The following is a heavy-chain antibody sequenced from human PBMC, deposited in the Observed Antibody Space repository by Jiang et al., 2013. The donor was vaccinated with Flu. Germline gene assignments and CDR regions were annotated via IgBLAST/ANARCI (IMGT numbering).Heavy chain of an antibody. CDR1: GGSISSYY. J-gene: IGHJ6*02. CDR2: IYYSGST. Sequence: LLKPSETLSLTCTVSGGSISSYYWSWIRQPPGKGLEWIGYIYYSGSTNYNPSLKSQVTISVDTSKNQFSLKLSSVTAADTAVYYCARLFVSYGMDVWGQGTTVTVSS. CDR3: ARLFVSYGMDV. V-gene: IGHV4-59*01.